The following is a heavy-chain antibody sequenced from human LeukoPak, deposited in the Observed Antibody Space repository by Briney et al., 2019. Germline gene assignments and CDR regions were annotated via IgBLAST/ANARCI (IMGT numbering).Heavy chain of an antibody. D-gene: IGHD3-3*01. Sequence: GGSLRLSCAASGFTFSSYSMNWVRQAPGKGLEWVSSISRSSSYIYYADSVKGRFTISRDNAKNSLYLQMNSLRAEDTAVYYCARDATLYYDFWSGYWNYGMDVWGQGTTVTVSS. V-gene: IGHV3-21*01. CDR3: ARDATLYYDFWSGYWNYGMDV. J-gene: IGHJ6*02. CDR2: ISRSSSYI. CDR1: GFTFSSYS.